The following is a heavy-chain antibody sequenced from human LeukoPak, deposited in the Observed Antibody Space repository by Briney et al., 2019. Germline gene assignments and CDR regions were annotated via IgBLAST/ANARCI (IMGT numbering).Heavy chain of an antibody. Sequence: ASVKVSCKASGYTFTSYYMHWVRQAPGQGLEWMGIINPSGGSTSYAQKFQGRVTITADKSTSTAYMELSSLRSEDTAVYYCASTPPLWFGELISGYYYYYMDVWGKGTTVTVSS. CDR1: GYTFTSYY. V-gene: IGHV1-46*01. CDR2: INPSGGST. D-gene: IGHD3-10*01. J-gene: IGHJ6*03. CDR3: ASTPPLWFGELISGYYYYYMDV.